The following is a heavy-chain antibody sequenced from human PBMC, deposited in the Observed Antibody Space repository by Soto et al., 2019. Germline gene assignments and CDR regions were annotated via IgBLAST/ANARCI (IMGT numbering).Heavy chain of an antibody. V-gene: IGHV4-59*08. D-gene: IGHD6-13*01. J-gene: IGHJ5*02. CDR2: MYYGGRT. Sequence: SGTLFPTCTFSGGSISSYYWSWIPQPPGKGLEWIGYMYYGGRTNYNPSLKSRVTISVDTSKNQFSLKLSSVTAADTAVYYCARKRIAAADLNSFDPCGQGTLVTVSS. CDR1: GGSISSYY. CDR3: ARKRIAAADLNSFDP.